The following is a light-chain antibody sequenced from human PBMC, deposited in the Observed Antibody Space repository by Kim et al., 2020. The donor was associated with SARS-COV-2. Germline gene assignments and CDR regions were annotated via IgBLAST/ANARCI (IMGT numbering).Light chain of an antibody. CDR2: AAS. J-gene: IGKJ2*01. CDR3: LQDYNYPYT. CDR1: QGIRND. V-gene: IGKV1-6*01. Sequence: ASVGDRITITCRASQGIRNDLGWYQQKPGKAPKLLIYAASSLQSGVPTRFSGSGSGTDFTLTISSLQPEDFATYYCLQDYNYPYTFGQGTKLEI.